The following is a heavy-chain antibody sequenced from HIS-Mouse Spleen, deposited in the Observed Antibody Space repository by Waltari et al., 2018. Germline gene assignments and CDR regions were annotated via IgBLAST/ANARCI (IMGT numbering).Heavy chain of an antibody. Sequence: QLQLQESGPGLVKPSETLSLTCTVSGGSISSSSSYWGWIRQPPGKGLEWIGSIYYSGGTYSNPALKSRVTISVDTSKNQFSLKLSSVTAADTAVYYCAAMVRGVLDYWGQGTLVTVSS. CDR2: IYYSGGT. V-gene: IGHV4-39*07. CDR1: GGSISSSSSY. D-gene: IGHD3-10*01. J-gene: IGHJ4*02. CDR3: AAMVRGVLDY.